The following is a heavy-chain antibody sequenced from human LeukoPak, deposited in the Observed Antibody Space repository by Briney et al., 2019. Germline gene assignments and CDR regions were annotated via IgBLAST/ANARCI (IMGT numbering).Heavy chain of an antibody. J-gene: IGHJ5*02. CDR3: ARNISMILGPARRIGYNWFDP. V-gene: IGHV4-39*01. Sequence: KSSETLSLTCTVSGGSISGSSYYWAWIRQPPGKGLEWIGSIYYSGSTSYNPSLKSRVTMSVGSSENQFSLKVTSVTAADTAVYYCARNISMILGPARRIGYNWFDPWGQGTLVTVSS. CDR1: GGSISGSSYY. CDR2: IYYSGST. D-gene: IGHD3-22*01.